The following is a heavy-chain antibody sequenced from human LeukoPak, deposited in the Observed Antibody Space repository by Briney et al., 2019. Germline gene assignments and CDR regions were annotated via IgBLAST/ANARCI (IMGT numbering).Heavy chain of an antibody. CDR3: ARHPGATTDAFDI. V-gene: IGHV4-39*01. CDR2: IYYSGST. CDR1: GGSISSSSYY. J-gene: IGHJ3*02. Sequence: SETLSLTCTVSGGSISSSSYYWGWIRQPPGKGLEWIGSIYYSGSTYYDPSLKSRVTISVDTSKNQFSLKLSSVTAADTAVYYCARHPGATTDAFDIWGQGTMVTVSS. D-gene: IGHD1-26*01.